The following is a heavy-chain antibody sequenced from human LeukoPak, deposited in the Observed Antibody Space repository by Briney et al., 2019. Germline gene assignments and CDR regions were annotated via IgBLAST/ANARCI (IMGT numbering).Heavy chain of an antibody. CDR2: ISSSGSTI. D-gene: IGHD3-9*01. V-gene: IGHV3-48*03. CDR1: GFTFSSYE. J-gene: IGHJ4*02. CDR3: ARAGWSYDILTGYPDY. Sequence: PGGSLRLSCAASGFTFSSYEMNWVRQAPGKGLEWVPYISSSGSTIYYADSVKGRFIISRDNANNSLYLQMNSLRAEDTAVYYCARAGWSYDILTGYPDYWGQGTLVTVSS.